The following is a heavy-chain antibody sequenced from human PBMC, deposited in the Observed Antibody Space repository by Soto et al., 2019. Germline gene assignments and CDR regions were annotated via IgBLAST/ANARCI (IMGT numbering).Heavy chain of an antibody. CDR3: AKLPPETLRSFLEWLPPLYFDY. D-gene: IGHD3-3*01. J-gene: IGHJ4*02. CDR1: GFTFSSYA. V-gene: IGHV3-23*01. Sequence: GGSLRLSCAASGFTFSSYAMSWVRQAPGKGLEWVSAISGSGGSTYYADSVKGRFTISRDNSKKTLYLQMNSLRAEDTAVYYCAKLPPETLRSFLEWLPPLYFDYWGQGTLVTVSS. CDR2: ISGSGGST.